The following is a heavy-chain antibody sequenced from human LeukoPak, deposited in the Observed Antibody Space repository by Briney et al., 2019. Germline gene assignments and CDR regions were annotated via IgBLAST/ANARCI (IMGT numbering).Heavy chain of an antibody. CDR1: GFTFGDYA. D-gene: IGHD3-10*02. CDR3: AELGITMIGGV. CDR2: ISSSGSTI. J-gene: IGHJ6*04. Sequence: GGSLRLSCTATGFTFGDYAMTWVRQAPGKGLEWVSYISSSGSTIYYADSVKGRFTISRDNAKNSLYLQMNSLRAEDTAVYYCAELGITMIGGVWGKGTTVTISS. V-gene: IGHV3-48*03.